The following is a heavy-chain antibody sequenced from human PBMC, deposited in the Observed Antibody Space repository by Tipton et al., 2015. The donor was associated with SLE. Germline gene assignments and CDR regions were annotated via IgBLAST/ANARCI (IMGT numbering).Heavy chain of an antibody. CDR3: ARRPPYGDYED. D-gene: IGHD4-17*01. Sequence: LRLSCAVYGGSFSGYYWSWIRQPAGKGLEWIGYIYTSGSTNYNPSLKSRVTISVDTSKNQFSLKLSSVTAADTAVYYCARRPPYGDYEDWGQGTLVTVSS. CDR1: GGSFSGYY. J-gene: IGHJ4*02. V-gene: IGHV4-4*09. CDR2: IYTSGST.